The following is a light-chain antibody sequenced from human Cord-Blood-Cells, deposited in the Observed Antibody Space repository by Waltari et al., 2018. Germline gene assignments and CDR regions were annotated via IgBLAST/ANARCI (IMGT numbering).Light chain of an antibody. CDR3: SSYTSSSTL. CDR2: EVS. J-gene: IGLJ1*01. Sequence: QSALTQPASVSGSPGQSITIPCTGTRRAVGGYNYVSWYQQHPGKAPKLMIYEVSNRPSGVSNRFSGSKSGNTASLTISGLQAEDEADYYCSSYTSSSTLFGTGTKVTVL. CDR1: RRAVGGYNY. V-gene: IGLV2-14*01.